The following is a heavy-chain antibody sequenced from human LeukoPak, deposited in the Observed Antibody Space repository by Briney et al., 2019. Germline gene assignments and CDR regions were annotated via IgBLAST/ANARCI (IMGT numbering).Heavy chain of an antibody. Sequence: PGGSLRLSCAASGFTFSSYGMHWVRQAPGKGLEWVAVISYDGSNKYYADSVKGRFTISRDNSKNTLYLQMNSLRAEDTAVHYCATTVRGLPDYWGQGTLVTVSS. CDR1: GFTFSSYG. CDR2: ISYDGSNK. J-gene: IGHJ4*02. D-gene: IGHD3-10*01. CDR3: ATTVRGLPDY. V-gene: IGHV3-30*03.